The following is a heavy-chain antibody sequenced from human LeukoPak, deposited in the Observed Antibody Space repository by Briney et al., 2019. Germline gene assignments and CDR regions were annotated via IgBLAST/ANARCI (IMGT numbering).Heavy chain of an antibody. CDR1: GYTFTSYG. CDR3: ARISIAVAGIRAFDI. CDR2: ISAYNGNT. J-gene: IGHJ3*02. Sequence: ASVKVSCKASGYTFTSYGISWVRQAPGQGPEWMGWISAYNGNTNYAQKLQGRVTMTRDTSISTAYMELSRLRSDDTAVYYCARISIAVAGIRAFDIWGQGTMVTVSS. D-gene: IGHD6-19*01. V-gene: IGHV1-18*01.